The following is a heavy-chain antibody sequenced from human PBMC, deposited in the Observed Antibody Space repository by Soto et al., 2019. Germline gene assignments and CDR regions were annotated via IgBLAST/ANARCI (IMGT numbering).Heavy chain of an antibody. V-gene: IGHV3-30-3*01. J-gene: IGHJ4*02. Sequence: PGGSLRLSCAASGFTFSSYAMHWVRQAPGKGLEWVAVISYDGSNKYYADSVKGRFTISRDNSKNTLYLQMNSLRAEDTAVYYCARDPESGGSYGYFDYWGQGTLVTVSS. D-gene: IGHD1-26*01. CDR3: ARDPESGGSYGYFDY. CDR1: GFTFSSYA. CDR2: ISYDGSNK.